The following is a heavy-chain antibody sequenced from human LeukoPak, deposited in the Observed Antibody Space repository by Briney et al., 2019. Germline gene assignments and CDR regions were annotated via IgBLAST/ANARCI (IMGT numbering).Heavy chain of an antibody. CDR1: VGSISSYY. CDR3: ASDGSRGPFES. V-gene: IGHV4-59*12. CDR2: IYYSGST. D-gene: IGHD6-19*01. J-gene: IGHJ4*02. Sequence: SETLSLTCTVSVGSISSYYWSCLRQPPGKGLEWIGDIYYSGSTNYNPSLKSRVTISVDTSKNQFSLNLISVTAADTAVYYCASDGSRGPFESWGEGDLVTVSS.